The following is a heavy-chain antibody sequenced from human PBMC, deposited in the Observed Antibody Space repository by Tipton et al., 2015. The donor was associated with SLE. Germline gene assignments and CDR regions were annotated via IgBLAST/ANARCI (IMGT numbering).Heavy chain of an antibody. Sequence: GLVKPSETLSLTCTVSGASVTTSGYYWGWIRRPPGKGLEWVGSIYYSGDTYHNPSMKSRVTISVDTPRNQFSLKLSSVTATDTALYYCARQAPKVALDYWGQGTLVTVSS. V-gene: IGHV4-39*01. J-gene: IGHJ4*02. CDR3: ARQAPKVALDY. D-gene: IGHD5-12*01. CDR1: GASVTTSGYY. CDR2: IYYSGDT.